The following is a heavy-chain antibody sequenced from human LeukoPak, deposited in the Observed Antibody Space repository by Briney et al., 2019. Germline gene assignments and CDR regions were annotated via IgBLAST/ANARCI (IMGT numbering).Heavy chain of an antibody. CDR1: GYTFTGYY. D-gene: IGHD3-10*01. J-gene: IGHJ4*02. V-gene: IGHV1-2*02. Sequence: GASVKVSCKASGYTFTGYYIHWVRLAPGQGLEWMGWINPNSGGTNYAQNFQGRVTMTRDTSISTAYMELSRLRSDDTAVYYCAREQAVGDRHQKLFDYWGQGTLVTVSS. CDR2: INPNSGGT. CDR3: AREQAVGDRHQKLFDY.